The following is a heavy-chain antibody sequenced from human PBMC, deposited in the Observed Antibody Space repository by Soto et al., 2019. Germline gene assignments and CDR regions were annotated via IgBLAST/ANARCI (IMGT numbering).Heavy chain of an antibody. CDR3: ARGSRLHAVGY. J-gene: IGHJ4*02. D-gene: IGHD6-25*01. V-gene: IGHV4-34*01. CDR2: INHSGST. Sequence: SETLSLTCAVSGGSFSGYYWSWIRQPPGKGLEWIGEINHSGSTNYNPSLKSRVTISVDTSKNQFSLKLSSVTAADTAVYYCARGSRLHAVGYWGQGTLVTVSS. CDR1: GGSFSGYY.